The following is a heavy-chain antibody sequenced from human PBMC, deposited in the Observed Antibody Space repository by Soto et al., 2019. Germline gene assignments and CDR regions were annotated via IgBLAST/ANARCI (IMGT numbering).Heavy chain of an antibody. D-gene: IGHD6-19*01. J-gene: IGHJ4*02. V-gene: IGHV3-30*18. Sequence: QVQLVESGGGVVQPGRSLRLSCAASGFTFSSYGMHWVRQAPGKGLEWVAVISYDGSNKYYADSVKGRFTISRDNSKNTLYLQMNSLRAEDTAVYYCAKDRGSAVAGETDDYWGQGTLVTVAS. CDR3: AKDRGSAVAGETDDY. CDR2: ISYDGSNK. CDR1: GFTFSSYG.